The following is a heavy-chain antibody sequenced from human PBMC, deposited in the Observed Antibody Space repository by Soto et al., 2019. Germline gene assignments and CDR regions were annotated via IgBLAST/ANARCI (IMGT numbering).Heavy chain of an antibody. CDR1: GFTFSSYA. V-gene: IGHV3-23*01. Sequence: GGSLRLSCAASGFTFSSYAMSWVRQAPGKGLEWVSAISGSGGSTYYADSVKGRFTISRDNSKNTPYLQMNSLRAEDTAVYYCAKDDDYYDSSGYPPIDYWGQGTLVTVSS. CDR3: AKDDDYYDSSGYPPIDY. CDR2: ISGSGGST. J-gene: IGHJ4*02. D-gene: IGHD3-22*01.